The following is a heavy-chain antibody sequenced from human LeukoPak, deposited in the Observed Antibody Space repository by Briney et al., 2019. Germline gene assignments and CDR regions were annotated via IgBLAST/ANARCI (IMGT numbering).Heavy chain of an antibody. D-gene: IGHD2-2*01. J-gene: IGHJ3*02. CDR2: ISGSGGST. CDR3: AENGYCSSTSCYEDGAFDI. V-gene: IGHV3-23*01. Sequence: GGSLRLSCAASGLTFSSYAMSWVRQAPGKGLEWVSAISGSGGSTYYADSVKGRFTISRDNSKNTLYLQMNSLRAEDTAVYYCAENGYCSSTSCYEDGAFDIWGQGTMVTVSS. CDR1: GLTFSSYA.